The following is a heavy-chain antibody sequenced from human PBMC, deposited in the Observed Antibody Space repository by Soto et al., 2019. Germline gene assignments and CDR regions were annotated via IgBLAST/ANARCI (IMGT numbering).Heavy chain of an antibody. Sequence: QVQLVQSGAEVKKPGSSVKVYCKASGGTFSSYAISWVRQAPGPGLEWMGGIIPIFGTANYAQKFQGRVTITADESTGTAYMELSSLRSEDTAVYYCARGYCSGGSCYSGGYYYYGMDVWGQGTTVTVSS. CDR2: IIPIFGTA. V-gene: IGHV1-69*01. CDR1: GGTFSSYA. CDR3: ARGYCSGGSCYSGGYYYYGMDV. D-gene: IGHD2-15*01. J-gene: IGHJ6*02.